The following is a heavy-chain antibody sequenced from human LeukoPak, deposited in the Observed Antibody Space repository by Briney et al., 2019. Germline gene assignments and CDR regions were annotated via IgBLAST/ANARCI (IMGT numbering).Heavy chain of an antibody. J-gene: IGHJ3*02. CDR1: GFTFSSYA. V-gene: IGHV3-64*01. D-gene: IGHD1-1*01. Sequence: GESLRLSCAASGFTFSSYAMHWVRQAPGKGLEYVSAISSNGGSTYYANSVKGRFTISRDNSKNTLYLQMGSLRAEDMAVYYCARTTTRDAFDIWGQGTMVTVSS. CDR2: ISSNGGST. CDR3: ARTTTRDAFDI.